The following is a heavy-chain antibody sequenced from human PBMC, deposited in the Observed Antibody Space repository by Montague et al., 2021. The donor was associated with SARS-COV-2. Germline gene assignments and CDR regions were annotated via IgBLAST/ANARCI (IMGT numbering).Heavy chain of an antibody. CDR2: IYYSGTT. D-gene: IGHD3-10*01. V-gene: IGHV4-39*02. J-gene: IGHJ4*02. CDR3: ARGMIRGVSTPFDS. Sequence: SETLSLTCSVSSGSIISSGYYWGWIRQPPGKELEWIGNIYYSGTTYYNPSLQSRVTISVDTSKNHLSLRLSSMTAADTAVYFCARGMIRGVSTPFDSWGQGSQVTVSS. CDR1: SGSIISSGYY.